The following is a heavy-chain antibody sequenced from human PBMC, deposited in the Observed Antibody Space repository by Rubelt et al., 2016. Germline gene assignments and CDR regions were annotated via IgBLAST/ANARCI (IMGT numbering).Heavy chain of an antibody. CDR3: ARQDFGGSWHFDY. V-gene: IGHV4-39*01. CDR1: GGSISSTTYY. Sequence: QLQLQESGPGLVKPSETLSLTCTVSGGSISSTTYYWGWIRQPPGKGLEWVGSIYYDGRTFYNPSLNSLFTISADTSKNHLSLKLSSVTAADTAVYYCARQDFGGSWHFDYWGQGTLVTVSS. J-gene: IGHJ4*02. CDR2: IYYDGRT. D-gene: IGHD1-26*01.